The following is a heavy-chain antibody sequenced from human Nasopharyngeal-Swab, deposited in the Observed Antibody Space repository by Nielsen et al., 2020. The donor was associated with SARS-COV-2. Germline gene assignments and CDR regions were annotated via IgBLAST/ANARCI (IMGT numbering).Heavy chain of an antibody. V-gene: IGHV3-23*01. CDR2: FSDSSGSS. D-gene: IGHD3-16*01. Sequence: GESLKISCAVSGFTFSSHAMSWVRQAPGKGLEWVSFSDSSGSSYYADSVQGRFTISRDNSKNTLYLQMNSLRAEDTAVYYCAKSKGGGGTFDYWGLGTLVTVSS. J-gene: IGHJ4*02. CDR1: GFTFSSHA. CDR3: AKSKGGGGTFDY.